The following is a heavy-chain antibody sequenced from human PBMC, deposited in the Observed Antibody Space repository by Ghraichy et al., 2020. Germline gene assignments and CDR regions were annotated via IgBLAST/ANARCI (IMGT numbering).Heavy chain of an antibody. CDR2: ITHSGGP. CDR1: GVSLSGYY. J-gene: IGHJ6*02. Sequence: LSLTCAVYGVSLSGYYWTWIRQPPGKGLEWIGQITHSGGPTYNSSLKSRVTISVDTSKRHFSLKLSSVTAADTAVYYCARATVRDGMDVWGQGTTVTVSS. D-gene: IGHD3-22*01. V-gene: IGHV4-34*01. CDR3: ARATVRDGMDV.